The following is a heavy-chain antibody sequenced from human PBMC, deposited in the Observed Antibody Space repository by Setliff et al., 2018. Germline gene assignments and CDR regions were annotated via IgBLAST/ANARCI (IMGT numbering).Heavy chain of an antibody. V-gene: IGHV4-4*07. Sequence: PSETLSLTCTVSGGSIINSYYWSWIRRPAGKGLEWIGRISTSGNTDYNPSLKSRVTVSLDTSKNQFSLKLTSMTAADTAVYYCARDQWVRSPPLYFSYSMDVWGQGTTVTVSS. CDR1: GGSIINSYY. J-gene: IGHJ6*02. CDR2: ISTSGNT. CDR3: ARDQWVRSPPLYFSYSMDV. D-gene: IGHD5-12*01.